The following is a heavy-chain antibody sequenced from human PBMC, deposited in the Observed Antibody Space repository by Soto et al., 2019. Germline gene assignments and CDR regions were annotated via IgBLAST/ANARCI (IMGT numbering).Heavy chain of an antibody. CDR2: INAGNGNT. CDR1: GYSFITFY. J-gene: IGHJ6*02. CDR3: ASGVGGPLYYYYGMDV. V-gene: IGHV1-3*01. Sequence: ASVKVSCKTSGYSFITFYMHWVRQAPGQGLEWMGWINAGNGNTKYSQKFQGRVTITRDTSASTAYMELSSLRSEDTAVYYCASGVGGPLYYYYGMDVWGQGTTVTVSS. D-gene: IGHD3-16*01.